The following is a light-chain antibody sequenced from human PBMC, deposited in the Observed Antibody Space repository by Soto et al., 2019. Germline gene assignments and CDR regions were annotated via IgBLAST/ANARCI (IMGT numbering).Light chain of an antibody. CDR1: SGDVGVYNY. J-gene: IGLJ2*01. Sequence: QSVLTQPASVSGSPGQSITVSCTGTSGDVGVYNYVSWYQQHPGKAPKLMIYDVSYRPSGVSNRFSGSKSGNTASLTISGLQAEDEADYYCSSYTRSSTVVFGGGTKLTVL. CDR2: DVS. V-gene: IGLV2-14*01. CDR3: SSYTRSSTVV.